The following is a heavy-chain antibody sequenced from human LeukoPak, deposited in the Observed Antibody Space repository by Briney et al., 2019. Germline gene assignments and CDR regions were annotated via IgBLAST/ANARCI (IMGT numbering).Heavy chain of an antibody. CDR2: IVGSTDST. V-gene: IGHV3-23*01. CDR1: GFTFSSSA. J-gene: IGHJ2*01. Sequence: PEGSLRLSCAASGFTFSSSAMNWVRQAPEKGLEWVSAIVGSTDSTYYADSVKGRFTISRDNSKNTLYLLMNSLRAEDTAVYYCAKDPSLWGRGTLVTVSS. CDR3: AKDPSL.